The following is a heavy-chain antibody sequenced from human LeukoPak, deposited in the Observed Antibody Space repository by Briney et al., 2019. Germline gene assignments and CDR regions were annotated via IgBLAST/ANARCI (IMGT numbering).Heavy chain of an antibody. J-gene: IGHJ4*02. CDR3: ARAGYSSGWYGYIYYFDY. Sequence: ASVKVSCKASGYTFTSYGISWVRQAPGQGLEWMGWISAYNGNTNYAQKLQGRVTMTTDTSTSTAYMELRSLRSDDTAVYYCARAGYSSGWYGYIYYFDYWGQGTLVTVSS. CDR1: GYTFTSYG. D-gene: IGHD6-19*01. CDR2: ISAYNGNT. V-gene: IGHV1-18*01.